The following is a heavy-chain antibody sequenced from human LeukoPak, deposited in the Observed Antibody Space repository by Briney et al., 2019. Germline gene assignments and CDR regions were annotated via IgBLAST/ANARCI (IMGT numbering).Heavy chain of an antibody. Sequence: PSVKLSCKTSGYTFTVYYIHWIRQAPGQRLEWMGWIAPRTGGTNYAQRFQGRGSMTGDTSISTVYMELRSLISDDPAVYYCARGLLGSSSSVGYFDSWGGGSLVTVSS. J-gene: IGHJ4*02. CDR1: GYTFTVYY. CDR2: IAPRTGGT. D-gene: IGHD6-6*01. CDR3: ARGLLGSSSSVGYFDS. V-gene: IGHV1-2*02.